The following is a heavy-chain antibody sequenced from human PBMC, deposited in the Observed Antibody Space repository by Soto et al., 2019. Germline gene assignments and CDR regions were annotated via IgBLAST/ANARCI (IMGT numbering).Heavy chain of an antibody. Sequence: GGSLRLSCAASGFVFSSYAMSWVRQAPGKKLEKVSIISGSGGSTYYADSVKGRFSNSRDNSKNTLYLQMNSLRAEDTAVYYCAKVLAGVGAPDYLYHCGMDVWGQGTTVTVSS. V-gene: IGHV3-23*01. CDR2: ISGSGGST. D-gene: IGHD1-26*01. CDR1: GFVFSSYA. J-gene: IGHJ6*02. CDR3: AKVLAGVGAPDYLYHCGMDV.